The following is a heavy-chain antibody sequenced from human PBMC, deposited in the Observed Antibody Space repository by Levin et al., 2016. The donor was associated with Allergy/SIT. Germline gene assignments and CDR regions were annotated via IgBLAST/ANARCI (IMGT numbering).Heavy chain of an antibody. CDR2: ISGSGGST. CDR3: AKSESYGDYPSYYYYYMDV. D-gene: IGHD4-17*01. J-gene: IGHJ6*03. V-gene: IGHV3-23*01. Sequence: GESLKISCAASGFTFSSYAMSWVRQAPGKGLEWVSAISGSGGSTYYADSVKGRFTISRDNSKNTLYLQMNSLRAEDTAVYYCAKSESYGDYPSYYYYYMDVWGKGTTVTVSS. CDR1: GFTFSSYA.